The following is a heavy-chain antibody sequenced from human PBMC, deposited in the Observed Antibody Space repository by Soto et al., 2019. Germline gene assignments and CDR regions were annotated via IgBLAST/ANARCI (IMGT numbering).Heavy chain of an antibody. D-gene: IGHD1-1*01. V-gene: IGHV3-74*01. J-gene: IGHJ4*02. CDR3: TRGHRSTSTGTGDF. Sequence: GGSLRLSCAASGFTFSMYWMHWVRQVPGKGPEWVSRINDDGSHTNYADSVKGRFTISRDNAKNTLYLQMNDLRAEDTAVYYCTRGHRSTSTGTGDFWGQGTLVTVSS. CDR2: INDDGSHT. CDR1: GFTFSMYW.